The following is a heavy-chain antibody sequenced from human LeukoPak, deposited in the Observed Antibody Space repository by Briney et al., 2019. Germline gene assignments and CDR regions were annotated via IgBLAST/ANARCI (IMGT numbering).Heavy chain of an antibody. V-gene: IGHV4-59*01. CDR2: IYYSGST. J-gene: IGHJ3*01. CDR1: GGSISSYY. Sequence: TSETLSLTCTVSGGSISSYYWSWIRQPPGKGLEWIGYIYYSGSTNYNPSLKSRVTISVDTSKNQFSLTLTSVTAADTAVYYCARIGPLTSPFGAFVVWGQGTMVTVSS. CDR3: ARIGPLTSPFGAFVV. D-gene: IGHD3-3*01.